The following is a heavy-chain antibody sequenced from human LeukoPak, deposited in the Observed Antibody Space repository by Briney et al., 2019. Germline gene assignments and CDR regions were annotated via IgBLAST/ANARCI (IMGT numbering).Heavy chain of an antibody. CDR1: GYTFTSYD. Sequence: ASVKVSCKASGYTFTSYDINWVRQATGQGFEWMGWMNPNSGNTGYAQKFQGRVTMTRNTSISTAYMELSSLRSEDTAMYYCARAAARMKNWIDPWGQGTLVTVSS. V-gene: IGHV1-8*01. D-gene: IGHD6-13*01. J-gene: IGHJ5*02. CDR3: ARAAARMKNWIDP. CDR2: MNPNSGNT.